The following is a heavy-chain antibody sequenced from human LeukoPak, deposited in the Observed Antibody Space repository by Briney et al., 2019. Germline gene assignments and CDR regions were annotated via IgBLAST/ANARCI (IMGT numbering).Heavy chain of an antibody. D-gene: IGHD4-17*01. Sequence: GASVKVSCKASGYTFTGYYMHWVRQAPGQGLEWMGWISAYNGNTNYAQKLQGRVTMTTDTSTSTAYMELRSLRSDDTAVYYCARDHGDDYAYYYGMDVWGQGTTVTVSS. CDR2: ISAYNGNT. CDR1: GYTFTGYY. CDR3: ARDHGDDYAYYYGMDV. V-gene: IGHV1-18*04. J-gene: IGHJ6*02.